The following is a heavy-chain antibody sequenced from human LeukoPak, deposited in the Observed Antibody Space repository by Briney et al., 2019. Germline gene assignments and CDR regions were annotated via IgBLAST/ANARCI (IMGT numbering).Heavy chain of an antibody. Sequence: GGSLRLSCAASGFTFSSYAMSWVRQGPGKGLEWVAVISYDGSNKYYADSVKGRFTISRDNSKNTLYLQMNSLRAEDTAVYYCARDRDMWGQGTLVTVSS. CDR3: ARDRDM. V-gene: IGHV3-30*03. CDR1: GFTFSSYA. CDR2: ISYDGSNK. J-gene: IGHJ4*02. D-gene: IGHD5-24*01.